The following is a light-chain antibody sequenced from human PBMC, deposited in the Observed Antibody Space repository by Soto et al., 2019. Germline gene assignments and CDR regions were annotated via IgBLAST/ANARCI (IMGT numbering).Light chain of an antibody. V-gene: IGLV1-40*01. CDR1: RSNIGAGYD. J-gene: IGLJ2*01. CDR3: QSYDSSLSVV. CDR2: ANS. Sequence: QSVLTQPPSASGAPGQRVTISCTGSRSNIGAGYDVHWYQQLPGTAPKVLIYANSNRPSGVPDRFSGSKSGTSASLAITGLQAEDESDYYCQSYDSSLSVVFGGGTKLTLL.